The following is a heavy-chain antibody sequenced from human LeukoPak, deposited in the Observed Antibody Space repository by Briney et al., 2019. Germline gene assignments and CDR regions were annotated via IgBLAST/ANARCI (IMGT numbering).Heavy chain of an antibody. V-gene: IGHV3-74*01. J-gene: IGHJ6*02. CDR2: INSDGGST. CDR1: GFTFSSYW. CDR3: AIACSSTSCYPYYYYYGMDV. D-gene: IGHD2-2*01. Sequence: GGSLRLSCAASGFTFSSYWMHWVRQAPGKGLVWVSRINSDGGSTSYADSVKGRFTISRDNAKNTLYLQMNSLRAEDTAVYYCAIACSSTSCYPYYYYYGMDVWGQGTTVTVSS.